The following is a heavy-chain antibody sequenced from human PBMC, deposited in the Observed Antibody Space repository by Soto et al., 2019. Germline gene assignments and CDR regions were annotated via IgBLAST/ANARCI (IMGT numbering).Heavy chain of an antibody. D-gene: IGHD2-8*01. Sequence: QVQLVESGGGVVQPGRSLRLSCAASGFTFSNYGMHWVRQAPGKGLEWVAVIWFDGSKKYYADSVKGRFTISRDYSKNSLYLQMNSLRAEDAAVYYCVRDNGPWCDPWGQGTLVAVSS. V-gene: IGHV3-33*01. CDR3: VRDNGPWCDP. CDR2: IWFDGSKK. CDR1: GFTFSNYG. J-gene: IGHJ5*02.